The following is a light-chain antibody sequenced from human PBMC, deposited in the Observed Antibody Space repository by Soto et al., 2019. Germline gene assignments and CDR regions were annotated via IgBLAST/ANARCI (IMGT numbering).Light chain of an antibody. CDR2: GVS. V-gene: IGKV3-20*01. Sequence: EIVLTQSPGTLSLSPGERATLSCRASQSVSSSYLAWYQQKPGQAPRLLIYGVSNRATGIPDRFSGSGSGTNFTLTIRRLEPEDFSVYYWQQYASSPWTFGQGTKVEIK. CDR3: QQYASSPWT. CDR1: QSVSSSY. J-gene: IGKJ1*01.